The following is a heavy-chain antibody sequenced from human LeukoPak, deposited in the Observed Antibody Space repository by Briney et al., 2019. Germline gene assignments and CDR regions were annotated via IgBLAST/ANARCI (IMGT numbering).Heavy chain of an antibody. V-gene: IGHV1-18*01. CDR1: GYSFTNYG. J-gene: IGHJ5*02. CDR3: ARVGRGCSSIRCYWEDWFDP. Sequence: ASVKVSCKASGYSFTNYGITWIREAPGQGPEWLGWISGYNANAHYAQNVQGRVTLTTDTSPNTAYMELRGLTSDDTAMYYCARVGRGCSSIRCYWEDWFDPWGQGTLVIVSS. CDR2: ISGYNANA. D-gene: IGHD2-2*01.